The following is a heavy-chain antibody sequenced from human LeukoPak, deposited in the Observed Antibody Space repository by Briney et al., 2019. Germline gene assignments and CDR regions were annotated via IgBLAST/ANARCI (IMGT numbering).Heavy chain of an antibody. V-gene: IGHV4-4*02. J-gene: IGHJ5*02. CDR3: ARDNQDYGDYDWFDP. D-gene: IGHD4-17*01. CDR1: GGSISSSNW. CDR2: IYHSGST. Sequence: PSGTLSLTCAASGGSISSSNWWSWVRQPPGKGLEWIGEIYHSGSTNYNPSLKSRVTISVDKSKNQFSLKLSSVTAADTAVYYCARDNQDYGDYDWFDPWGQGTLVTVSS.